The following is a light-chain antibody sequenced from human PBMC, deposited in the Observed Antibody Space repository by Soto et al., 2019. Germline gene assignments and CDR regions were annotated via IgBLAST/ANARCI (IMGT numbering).Light chain of an antibody. V-gene: IGKV3-20*01. CDR3: HQYGRT. CDR2: GAS. J-gene: IGKJ2*01. CDR1: QSVNSNY. Sequence: DIVVTQSPGTLSLYPGDRATLSCRSSQSVNSNYLAWYQQKPGQAPRLLIFGASTSDTCIPDRFRGSGSGTDFALTINRLEPEDCSVYYCHQYGRTFGQRTKLQIK.